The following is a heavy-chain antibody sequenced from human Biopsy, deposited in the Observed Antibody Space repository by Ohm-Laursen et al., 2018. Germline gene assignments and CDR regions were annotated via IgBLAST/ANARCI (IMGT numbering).Heavy chain of an antibody. CDR2: IYYSGST. D-gene: IGHD2/OR15-2a*01. CDR1: GASIISGGHF. Sequence: TLSLTWPVSGASIISGGHFWNWIRQHPGKGLEWIGYIYYSGSTYYNPSLKSRVSISVDTSKNQFSLKLNSVTAADTAVYYCARATNSTGWPYYYFYGMDVWGQGTTVTVSS. V-gene: IGHV4-31*02. CDR3: ARATNSTGWPYYYFYGMDV. J-gene: IGHJ6*02.